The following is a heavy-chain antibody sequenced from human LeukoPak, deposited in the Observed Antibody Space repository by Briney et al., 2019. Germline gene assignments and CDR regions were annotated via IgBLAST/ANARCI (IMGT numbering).Heavy chain of an antibody. V-gene: IGHV1-2*02. CDR1: GYTFTGYY. CDR2: INPNSGGT. CDR3: ARVPPYYYDSSGYYFDY. J-gene: IGHJ4*02. D-gene: IGHD3-22*01. Sequence: ASVKVSCKASGYTFTGYYMHWVRQAPGQGPEWMGWINPNSGGTNYAQKFQGRVTMTRDTSISTAYMELSRLRSDDTAVYYCARVPPYYYDSSGYYFDYWGQGTLVTVSS.